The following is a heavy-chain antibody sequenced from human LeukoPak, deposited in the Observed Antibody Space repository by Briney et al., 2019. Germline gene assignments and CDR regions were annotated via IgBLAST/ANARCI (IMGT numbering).Heavy chain of an antibody. CDR3: ARHRLPVAGTPFDY. V-gene: IGHV3-11*03. D-gene: IGHD6-19*01. CDR1: GFTFSVFE. Sequence: GGSLRLSCAASGFTFSVFEMSWVRQAPGKGLECVSYISSSSYTNYADSVKGRFTISRDNAKNSLFLQMNSLRAEDTAVYYCARHRLPVAGTPFDYWGQGTLATVSS. J-gene: IGHJ4*02. CDR2: ISSSSYT.